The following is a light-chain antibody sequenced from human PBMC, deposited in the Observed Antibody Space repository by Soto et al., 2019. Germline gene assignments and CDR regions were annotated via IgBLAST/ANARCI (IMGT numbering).Light chain of an antibody. CDR1: QSLLHSSGRYY. J-gene: IGKJ4*01. CDR3: LQALQTPFT. Sequence: DIVMTQSPLSLPVTPGEPASISCRSSQSLLHSSGRYYLDWYLQKPGQSPQLLIYLGSHLASGVPDRISGSGSGTDFTLTISRVEAEDVGIYYCLQALQTPFTFGGRTRVEIK. V-gene: IGKV2-28*01. CDR2: LGS.